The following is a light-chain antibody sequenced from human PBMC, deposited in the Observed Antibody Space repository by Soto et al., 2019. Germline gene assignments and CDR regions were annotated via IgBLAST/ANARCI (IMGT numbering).Light chain of an antibody. V-gene: IGLV2-14*01. CDR2: DVS. CDR3: SSYTSSSTLVV. J-gene: IGLJ2*01. CDR1: SSDVGGYNY. Sequence: QSALTQSASVSGSPGQSITISCTGTSSDVGGYNYVSWYQQHPGKAPKLMIYDVSNRPSGVSNRFPGSKSGNTASLTISGLQAEDEADYYCSSYTSSSTLVVFGGGTKLTVL.